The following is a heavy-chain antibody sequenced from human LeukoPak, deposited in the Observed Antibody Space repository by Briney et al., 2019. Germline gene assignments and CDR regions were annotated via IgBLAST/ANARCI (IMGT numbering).Heavy chain of an antibody. CDR2: IYYSEST. CDR3: ARGSSGGGYAFDI. V-gene: IGHV4-39*07. CDR1: GGSISSSSYY. D-gene: IGHD2-15*01. J-gene: IGHJ3*02. Sequence: SETLSLTCTVSGGSISSSSYYWGWIRQPPGKGLEWIGNIYYSESTYYNPSLKSRVTISVDTSKNQFSLKLSSVTAADTAVYYCARGSSGGGYAFDIWGQGTMVTVSS.